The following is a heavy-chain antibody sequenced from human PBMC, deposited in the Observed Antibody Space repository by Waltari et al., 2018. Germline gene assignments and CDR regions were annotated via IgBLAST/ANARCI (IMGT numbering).Heavy chain of an antibody. CDR1: GGSFSGDY. D-gene: IGHD3-3*01. CDR3: ASSNDFWSGYYY. J-gene: IGHJ4*02. Sequence: QVQLQQWGAGLLKPSETLSLTCAVYGGSFSGDYRSWTRQPPGKGLEWIGEINHSGSTNYNPSLKSRVTISVDTSKNQFSLKLSSVTAADTAVYYCASSNDFWSGYYYWGQGTLVTVSS. CDR2: INHSGST. V-gene: IGHV4-34*01.